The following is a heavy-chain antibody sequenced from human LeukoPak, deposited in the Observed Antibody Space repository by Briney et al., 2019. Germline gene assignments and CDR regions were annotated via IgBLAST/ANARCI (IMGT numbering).Heavy chain of an antibody. D-gene: IGHD3-10*01. J-gene: IGHJ6*04. CDR2: IYHSGST. CDR3: ARDTGGITMVRGGMDV. Sequence: SETLSLTCTVSGGSISSGSYYWSWIRQPPGKGLEWIGSIYHSGSTYYNPSLKSRVTISVDTSKNQFSLKLSSVTAADTAVYYCARDTGGITMVRGGMDVWGKGTTVTVSS. CDR1: GGSISSGSYY. V-gene: IGHV4-39*07.